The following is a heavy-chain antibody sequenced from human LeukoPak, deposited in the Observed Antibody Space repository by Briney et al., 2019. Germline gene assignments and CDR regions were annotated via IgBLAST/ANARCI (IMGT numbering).Heavy chain of an antibody. CDR2: ISGSGGST. CDR1: GFTFSSYA. V-gene: IGHV3-23*01. J-gene: IGHJ4*02. Sequence: HPGGSLRLSCAASGFTFSSYAMSWVRQAPGKGLEWVSAISGSGGSTYYADSVKGRFTISRDNSKNTLYLQMNSLRAEDTAVYYCQAEDGIRYFDWLLPLGSFDYWGQGTLVTVSS. CDR3: QAEDGIRYFDWLLPLGSFDY. D-gene: IGHD3-9*01.